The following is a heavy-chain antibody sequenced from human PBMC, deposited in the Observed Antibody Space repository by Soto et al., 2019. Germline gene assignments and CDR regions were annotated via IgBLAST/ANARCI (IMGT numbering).Heavy chain of an antibody. D-gene: IGHD6-19*01. CDR1: GYSFSTYG. CDR2: ISAYKGNT. CDR3: ARGGTGAHSTGRYDY. J-gene: IGHJ4*02. Sequence: QVQLVQSGAEVKKPGASVKVSCKASGYSFSTYGISWVRQAPGQGLEWMGWISAYKGNTYYGQKFEGRVAMTTDTSTRIAYMDLSSLRSDDTAVYYCARGGTGAHSTGRYDYWGQGTLVTVSS. V-gene: IGHV1-18*01.